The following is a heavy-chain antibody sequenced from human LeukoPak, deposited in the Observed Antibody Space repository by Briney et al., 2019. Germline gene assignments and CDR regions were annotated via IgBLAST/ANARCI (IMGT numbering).Heavy chain of an antibody. CDR1: GFTFSSHG. D-gene: IGHD2-2*01. CDR3: AREDIVVVPAAMDYYYYGMDV. V-gene: IGHV3-33*01. CDR2: IWYDGSNK. J-gene: IGHJ6*04. Sequence: GGSLRLSCAASGFTFSSHGMHWVRQAPGKGLEWVAVIWYDGSNKYYADSVKGRFTISRDNSKNTLYLQMNSLRAEDTAVYYCAREDIVVVPAAMDYYYYGMDVWGKGTTVTVSS.